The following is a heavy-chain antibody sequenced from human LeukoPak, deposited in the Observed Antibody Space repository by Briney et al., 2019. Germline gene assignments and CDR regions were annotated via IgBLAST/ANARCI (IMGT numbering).Heavy chain of an antibody. D-gene: IGHD1-1*01. Sequence: GASAKVPCEASGGTFSSYAISWVRQAPGQGLEWMGGIIPIFGTANYAQKFQGRVTITADESTSTAYMELSSLRSEDTAVYYCARGATGTHSLDYWGQGTLVTVSS. CDR1: GGTFSSYA. CDR3: ARGATGTHSLDY. V-gene: IGHV1-69*13. CDR2: IIPIFGTA. J-gene: IGHJ4*02.